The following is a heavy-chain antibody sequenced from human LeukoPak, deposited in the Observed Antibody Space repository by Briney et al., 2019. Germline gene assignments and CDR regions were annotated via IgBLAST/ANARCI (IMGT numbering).Heavy chain of an antibody. J-gene: IGHJ3*02. CDR1: GGTFSSYA. V-gene: IGHV1-69*04. D-gene: IGHD3-22*01. CDR3: ATRYVVVITGAFDI. CDR2: IIPILGIA. Sequence: SVKVSCKASGGTFSSYAISWVRQAPGQGLEWMGRIIPILGIANYAQEFQGRVTITADKSTSTAYMEPSSLRSEDTAVYYCATRYVVVITGAFDIWGQGTMVTVSS.